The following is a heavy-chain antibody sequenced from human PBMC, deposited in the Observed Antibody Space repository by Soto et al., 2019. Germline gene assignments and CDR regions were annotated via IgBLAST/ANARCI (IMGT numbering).Heavy chain of an antibody. CDR1: GGSISNYY. J-gene: IGHJ6*02. Sequence: QVPLQESGPGLVKPSETLSLSCTVSGGSISNYYWSWFRQPPGKGLAWIGYVHDSWGSNYNPSLKSRVAITLDTSKSQFSLKLTSVTATDTAVYYCARQGFGALHGLGDVWGQGTTVTVSS. CDR3: ARQGFGALHGLGDV. CDR2: VHDSWGS. V-gene: IGHV4-59*08. D-gene: IGHD3-10*01.